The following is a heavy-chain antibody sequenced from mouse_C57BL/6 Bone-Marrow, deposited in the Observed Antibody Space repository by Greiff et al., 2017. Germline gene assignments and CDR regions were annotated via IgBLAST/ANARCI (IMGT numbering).Heavy chain of an antibody. V-gene: IGHV1-72*01. CDR1: GYTFTSYW. Sequence: QVQLQQPGAELVKPGASVKLSCKASGYTFTSYWMHWVKQRPGRGLEWIGRIDPNRGGTKYNEKFKSKATLTVDKPSITAYMQLSSLTSEDSAVYYCARYGFYAMDYWGQGTSVTVSS. D-gene: IGHD2-2*01. CDR3: ARYGFYAMDY. J-gene: IGHJ4*01. CDR2: IDPNRGGT.